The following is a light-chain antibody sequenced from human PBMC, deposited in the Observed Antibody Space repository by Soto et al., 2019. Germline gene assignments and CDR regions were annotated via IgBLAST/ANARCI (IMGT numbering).Light chain of an antibody. CDR2: DVN. CDR1: SSDVSAYNY. J-gene: IGLJ2*01. Sequence: QSALTQPASVSGSPGQSITISCTGTSSDVSAYNYVSWYRQHPGKAPKLMIYDVNNRPSGVSNRFSGSKSGNTASLTISGLQAEDEADYYCSSYTTSDTVVFGGGTKLTVL. CDR3: SSYTTSDTVV. V-gene: IGLV2-14*01.